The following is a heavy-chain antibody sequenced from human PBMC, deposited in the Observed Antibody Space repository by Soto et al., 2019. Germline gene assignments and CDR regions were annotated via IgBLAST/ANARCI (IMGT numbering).Heavy chain of an antibody. J-gene: IGHJ4*02. Sequence: GASVKVSCKASGGSFRSDVFSWVRQAPGQGLEWVGGIIPMWGKPNYAQKVQGRLTITADDSTSTVYMEMSSLTSEDTAVYYCAGISGSPRPYYFDYWGQGTLVTVSS. V-gene: IGHV1-69*13. CDR2: IIPMWGKP. D-gene: IGHD3-10*01. CDR3: AGISGSPRPYYFDY. CDR1: GGSFRSDV.